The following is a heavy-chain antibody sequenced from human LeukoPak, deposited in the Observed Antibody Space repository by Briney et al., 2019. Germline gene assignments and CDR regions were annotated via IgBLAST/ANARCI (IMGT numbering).Heavy chain of an antibody. CDR1: GGSFSGYY. V-gene: IGHV4-38-2*02. Sequence: SETLSLTCAVYGGSFSGYYWGWIRQPPGKGLEWTGSIDHSGSTYYNPSLKSRITISVDTSKNQFSLKLSSVTAADTAVYYCARDSALAQAVMFDYWGQGTLVTVSS. CDR3: ARDSALAQAVMFDY. J-gene: IGHJ4*02. CDR2: IDHSGST. D-gene: IGHD6-19*01.